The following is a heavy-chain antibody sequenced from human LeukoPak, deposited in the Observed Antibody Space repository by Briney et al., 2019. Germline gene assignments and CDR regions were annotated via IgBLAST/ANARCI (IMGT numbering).Heavy chain of an antibody. V-gene: IGHV3-30-3*01. CDR1: GFTFSSYA. CDR3: ARSPYDYSMIYFDY. D-gene: IGHD3-16*01. CDR2: ISYDGSNK. J-gene: IGHJ4*02. Sequence: GGSLRLSCAASGFTFSSYAMPWVRQAPGKGLEWVAVISYDGSNKYYADSVKGRFTISRDNSKNTLYLQMNSLRAEDTAVYYCARSPYDYSMIYFDYWGQGTLVTVSS.